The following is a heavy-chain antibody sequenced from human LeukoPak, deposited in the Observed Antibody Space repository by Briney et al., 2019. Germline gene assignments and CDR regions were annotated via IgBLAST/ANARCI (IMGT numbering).Heavy chain of an antibody. J-gene: IGHJ4*02. CDR2: INPNSGGT. Sequence: ASVKVSCKASGYTFTSYAMNWVRQAPGQGLEWMGWINPNSGGTNYAQKFQGRVTMTRDTSISTAYVELSSLRSDDTAVYYCARYRPDTADDYWGQGTLVTVSS. D-gene: IGHD5-18*01. CDR1: GYTFTSYA. V-gene: IGHV1-2*02. CDR3: ARYRPDTADDY.